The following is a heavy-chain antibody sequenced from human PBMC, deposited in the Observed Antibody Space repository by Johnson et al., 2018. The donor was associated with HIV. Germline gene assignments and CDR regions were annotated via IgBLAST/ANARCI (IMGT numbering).Heavy chain of an antibody. CDR1: GFTFSDAW. CDR3: TKGLYWNDAFDI. D-gene: IGHD1-1*01. V-gene: IGHV3-15*01. Sequence: VQLVESGGGLVKPGGSLRLSCEASGFTFSDAWMNWVRQVPGKGLEWVGRVKSNTEGGPIDYAAPVNGRFTLSIDGSKNTLYLQMTGLKTEDTTVYYCTKGLYWNDAFDIWGQGTMVTVSS. J-gene: IGHJ3*02. CDR2: VKSNTEGGPI.